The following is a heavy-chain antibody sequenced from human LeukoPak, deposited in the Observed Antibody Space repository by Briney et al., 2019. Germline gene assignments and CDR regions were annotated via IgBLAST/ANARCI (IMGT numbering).Heavy chain of an antibody. V-gene: IGHV4-39*07. J-gene: IGHJ5*02. CDR2: IYYSGST. Sequence: SETLSLTCTVSGGSISSSSYYWGWIRQPPGKGLEWIGSIYYSGSTYYNPSLKSRVTISVDTSKNQLSLKLSSVTAADTAVYYCAREGGQLVYVNWFDPWGQGTLVTVSS. CDR3: AREGGQLVYVNWFDP. CDR1: GGSISSSSYY. D-gene: IGHD6-13*01.